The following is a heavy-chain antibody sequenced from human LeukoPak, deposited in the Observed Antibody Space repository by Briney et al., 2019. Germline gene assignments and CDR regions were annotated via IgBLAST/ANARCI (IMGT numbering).Heavy chain of an antibody. CDR2: ISYVTSYI. V-gene: IGHV3-21*01. CDR3: ARVGYCSSSSCKTPGGFDY. J-gene: IGHJ4*02. D-gene: IGHD2-2*01. Sequence: GGSLRLSWAASGFTFSSYSMNWVRQAPGKGLEWVSSISYVTSYIYYSDSVKGRFTISRDNAKNSLYLQMNNLRAEDTAVYYCARVGYCSSSSCKTPGGFDYWGQGTLVTVSS. CDR1: GFTFSSYS.